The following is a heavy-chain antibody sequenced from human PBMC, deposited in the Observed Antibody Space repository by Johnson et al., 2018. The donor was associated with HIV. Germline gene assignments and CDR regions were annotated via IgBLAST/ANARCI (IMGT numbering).Heavy chain of an antibody. D-gene: IGHD1-20*01. CDR3: ARGIPTLPLTGTRGFDI. J-gene: IGHJ3*02. CDR1: GFTFSNYA. CDR2: ISSNGGRT. Sequence: VQLVESGGGLVQPGGSLRLSCTPSGFTFSNYAIYWVRQAPGKGLDYVSSISSNGGRTYYANSVKGRFTVSRDNSNNTLYLQMGSLRAEDMAVYYCARGIPTLPLTGTRGFDIWGQGTMVTVSS. V-gene: IGHV3-64*01.